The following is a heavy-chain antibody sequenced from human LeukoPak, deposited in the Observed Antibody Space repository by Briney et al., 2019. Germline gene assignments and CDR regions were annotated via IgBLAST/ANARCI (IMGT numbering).Heavy chain of an antibody. CDR2: ISGRSSTI. CDR3: ARDRIKSGSYYFDY. V-gene: IGHV3-48*01. CDR1: AFTFSDYS. D-gene: IGHD1-26*01. Sequence: GGSLRLSCAASAFTFSDYSMYWVRQAPGKGLEWVSYISGRSSTIYYADSVKGRFTISRDNAKNLMYLQMNSLRAEDTAVYYCARDRIKSGSYYFDYWGQGTLVTVSS. J-gene: IGHJ4*02.